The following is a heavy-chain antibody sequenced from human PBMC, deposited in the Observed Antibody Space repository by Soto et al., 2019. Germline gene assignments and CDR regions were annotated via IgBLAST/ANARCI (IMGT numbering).Heavy chain of an antibody. CDR2: IYPGDSDT. D-gene: IGHD2-15*01. CDR1: GYSFTSYW. V-gene: IGHV5-51*01. CDR3: ARHASGDCSGGSCYSQYYYYYYMDV. Sequence: GESLKISCKGSGYSFTSYWIGWVRQMPGKGLKWVGIIYPGDSDTRYSPSFQGQVTISADKSISTAYLQWSSLKASDTAMYYCARHASGDCSGGSCYSQYYYYYYMDVWGKGTTVTVSS. J-gene: IGHJ6*03.